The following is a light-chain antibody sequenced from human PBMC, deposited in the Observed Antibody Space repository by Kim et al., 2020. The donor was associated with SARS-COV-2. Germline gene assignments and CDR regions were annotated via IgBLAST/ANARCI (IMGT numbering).Light chain of an antibody. J-gene: IGKJ2*01. V-gene: IGKV1-39*01. CDR1: QNINSY. CDR3: QQSYFTPFT. CDR2: VAS. Sequence: SASVGDRVTITCRASQNINSYLNWYQQKPGKAPKLLIIVASNLQSGVPSRFSGSGSGADFTLTISSLLPEDFATYYSQQSYFTPFTFGQGTKLEI.